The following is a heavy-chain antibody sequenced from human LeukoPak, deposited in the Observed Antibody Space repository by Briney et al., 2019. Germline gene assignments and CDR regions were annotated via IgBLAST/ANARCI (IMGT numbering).Heavy chain of an antibody. J-gene: IGHJ6*02. D-gene: IGHD6-19*01. CDR2: ISSSGSTI. Sequence: GGSLRLSCAASGFIFSSYEMNWVRQAPGKGLEWVSYISSSGSTIYYADSVKGRFTISRDNAKNSLYLQMNSLRAEDTAVYYCARESGWYDYYYGMDVWGQGTTVTVSS. CDR1: GFIFSSYE. V-gene: IGHV3-48*03. CDR3: ARESGWYDYYYGMDV.